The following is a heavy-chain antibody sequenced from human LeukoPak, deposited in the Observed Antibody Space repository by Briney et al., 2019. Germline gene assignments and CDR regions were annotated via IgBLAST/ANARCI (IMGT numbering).Heavy chain of an antibody. CDR1: GYTFTSYG. V-gene: IGHV1-8*02. J-gene: IGHJ4*02. CDR3: ARGPPGADLDY. D-gene: IGHD1-26*01. Sequence: ASVKVSCKASGYTFTSYGISWVRQAPGQGLEWMGWMNPNSGNTGYAQKFQGRVTMTRNTSISTAYMELSSLRSEDTAVYYCARGPPGADLDYWGQGTLVTVSS. CDR2: MNPNSGNT.